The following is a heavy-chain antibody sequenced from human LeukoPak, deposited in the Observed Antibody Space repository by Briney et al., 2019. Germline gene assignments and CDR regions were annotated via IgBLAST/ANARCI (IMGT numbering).Heavy chain of an antibody. CDR1: GFTFSDYY. J-gene: IGHJ4*02. V-gene: IGHV3-11*05. D-gene: IGHD1-7*01. CDR2: ISTSSSYT. CDR3: ARVWGELPLIDY. Sequence: GGSLRLSCAASGFTFSDYYMSWIRHAPGKGLEWVSYISTSSSYTNSADSVRGRFTISRDNAKNSLYLQMNSLRADDTAVYHCARVWGELPLIDYWGQGTLVAVSS.